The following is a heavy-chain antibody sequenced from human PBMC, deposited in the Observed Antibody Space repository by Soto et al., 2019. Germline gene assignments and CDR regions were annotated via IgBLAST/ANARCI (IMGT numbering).Heavy chain of an antibody. V-gene: IGHV3-7*01. CDR3: AREFRALVARHYSNELDY. D-gene: IGHD4-4*01. CDR2: IKQDGSEK. Sequence: PGGSLRLSCAASGFTFSSYWMSWVRQAPGKGLEWVANIKQDGSEKYYVDSVKGRFTISRDNAKNSLYLQMNSLRAEDTAVYYCAREFRALVARHYSNELDYWGQGTLVTVSS. CDR1: GFTFSSYW. J-gene: IGHJ4*02.